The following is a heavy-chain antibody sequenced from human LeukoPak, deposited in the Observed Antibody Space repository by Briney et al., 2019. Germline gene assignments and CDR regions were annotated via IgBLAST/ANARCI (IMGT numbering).Heavy chain of an antibody. Sequence: PSETLSLTCTVSGGSISSYYWSWIRQPAGKGLEWIGRIYTSGSTNYNPSLKSRVTMSVDTSKNPFSLKLSSVTAADTAVYYFARERGGFDHTIFGVAFDAFDIWGQGTMVTVSS. J-gene: IGHJ3*02. CDR1: GGSISSYY. V-gene: IGHV4-4*07. D-gene: IGHD3-3*01. CDR3: ARERGGFDHTIFGVAFDAFDI. CDR2: IYTSGST.